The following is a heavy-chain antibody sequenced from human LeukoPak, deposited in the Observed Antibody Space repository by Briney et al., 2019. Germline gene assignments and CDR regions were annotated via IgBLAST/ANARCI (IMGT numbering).Heavy chain of an antibody. D-gene: IGHD6-19*01. J-gene: IGHJ6*03. Sequence: SETLSLTCTLSGGSISNYYWSWIRQPPGKGLEWIGYIYYSGGTNYNPSLKSRVTISVDTSKNQFSLKLSSVTAADTAVYYCARSRQWHYYYMDVWGKGTTVTVSS. CDR1: GGSISNYY. CDR3: ARSRQWHYYYMDV. CDR2: IYYSGGT. V-gene: IGHV4-59*01.